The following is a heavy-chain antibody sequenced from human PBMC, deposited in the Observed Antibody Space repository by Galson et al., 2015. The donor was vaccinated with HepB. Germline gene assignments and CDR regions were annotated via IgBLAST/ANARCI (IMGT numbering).Heavy chain of an antibody. Sequence: TLSLTCTVSGGSISSGGYYWSWIRQHPGKGLEWIGYIYYSGSTYYNPSLKSRVTISVDTSKNQFSLKLSSVTAADTAVYYCAREAVDYVWGSYRLYGMDVWGQGTTVTVSS. D-gene: IGHD3-16*02. CDR2: IYYSGST. CDR3: AREAVDYVWGSYRLYGMDV. J-gene: IGHJ6*02. V-gene: IGHV4-31*03. CDR1: GGSISSGGYY.